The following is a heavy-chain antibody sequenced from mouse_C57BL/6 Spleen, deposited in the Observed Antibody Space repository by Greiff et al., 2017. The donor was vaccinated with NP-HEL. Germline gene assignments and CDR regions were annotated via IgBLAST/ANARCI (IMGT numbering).Heavy chain of an antibody. CDR1: GYTFTDYE. D-gene: IGHD2-1*01. CDR3: TRGSTPFDY. V-gene: IGHV1-15*01. CDR2: IDPETGGT. J-gene: IGHJ2*01. Sequence: QVHVKQSGAELVRPGASVTLSCKASGYTFTDYEMHWVKQTPVHGLEWIGAIDPETGGTAYNQKFKGKAILTADKSSSTAYMELRSLTSEDSAVYYCTRGSTPFDYWGQGTTLTVSS.